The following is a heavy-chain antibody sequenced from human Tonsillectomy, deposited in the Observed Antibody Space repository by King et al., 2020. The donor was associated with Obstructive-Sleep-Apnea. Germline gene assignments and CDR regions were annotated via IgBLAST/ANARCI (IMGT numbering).Heavy chain of an antibody. CDR2: IYYSGST. CDR3: ARDWGGYRSDSNWFDP. V-gene: IGHV4-59*01. J-gene: IGHJ5*02. CDR1: GGSISSYY. Sequence: VQLQESGPGLVKPSETLSLTCTVSGGSISSYYYWTWIRQAPGKALEWIGNIYYSGSTNYNPSLKSRVTISMETSKNQFSLKLNSVTAAATAVYYCARDWGGYRSDSNWFDPWGQGTLVTVSS. D-gene: IGHD5-18*01.